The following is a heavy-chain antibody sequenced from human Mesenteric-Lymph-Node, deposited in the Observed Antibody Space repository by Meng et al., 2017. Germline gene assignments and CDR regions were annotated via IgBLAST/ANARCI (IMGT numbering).Heavy chain of an antibody. CDR2: VYDTGNT. V-gene: IGHV4-59*01. CDR3: ARVVTEIPHYFDY. CDR1: GSSINNYY. J-gene: IGHJ4*02. Sequence: SETLSLTCAVSGSSINNYYWIWIRQAPGKGLEWIGYVYDTGNTNYNPSLKSRLTISLDTSKHQFSLNLSSVTTADTAFYYCARVVTEIPHYFDYWGQGTLVTVSS. D-gene: IGHD2-21*02.